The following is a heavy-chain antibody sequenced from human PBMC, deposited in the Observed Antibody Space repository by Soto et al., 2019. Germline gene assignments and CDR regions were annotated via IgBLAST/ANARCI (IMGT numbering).Heavy chain of an antibody. Sequence: QVQLVQSGAEVKKPGSSVKVSCKASGGTFSSYAISWVRQAPGQGLEWMGGIIPIFGTANYAQKFQGRVTINADESTSTAYMELSSLRSEDTAVYYCARDGFTTDPEDDAFDIWGQGTMVTVSS. CDR3: ARDGFTTDPEDDAFDI. V-gene: IGHV1-69*12. D-gene: IGHD3-22*01. CDR1: GGTFSSYA. CDR2: IIPIFGTA. J-gene: IGHJ3*02.